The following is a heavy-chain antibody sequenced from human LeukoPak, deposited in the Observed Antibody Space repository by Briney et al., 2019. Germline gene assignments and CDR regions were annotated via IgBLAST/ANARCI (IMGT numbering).Heavy chain of an antibody. D-gene: IGHD3-10*01. V-gene: IGHV3-53*01. CDR1: GFSVRSNF. CDR2: IFTDSGTDYS. J-gene: IGHJ4*02. Sequence: PGGSLRLSCAASGFSVRSNFINWVRQAPGKRLEWVSVIFTDSGTDYSYYADSVKGRFTISRDSSENTVYLQMNTLTTEDTAMYYCARAPGGLLWFGQLLWGQGTLVTVSS. CDR3: ARAPGGLLWFGQLL.